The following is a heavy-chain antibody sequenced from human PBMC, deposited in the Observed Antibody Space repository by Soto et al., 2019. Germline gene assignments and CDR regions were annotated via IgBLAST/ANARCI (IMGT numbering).Heavy chain of an antibody. CDR1: GGSISSSSYY. CDR3: ARLLTDYYGSGRTIDV. D-gene: IGHD3-10*01. CDR2: IYYSGST. V-gene: IGHV4-39*01. Sequence: PSETLSLTCTVSGGSISSSSYYWGWIRQPPGKGLEWIGSIYYSGSTYYNPSLKSRVTISVDTSKNQFSLKLSSVTAADTAVYYCARLLTDYYGSGRTIDVWGQGTTVTVSS. J-gene: IGHJ6*02.